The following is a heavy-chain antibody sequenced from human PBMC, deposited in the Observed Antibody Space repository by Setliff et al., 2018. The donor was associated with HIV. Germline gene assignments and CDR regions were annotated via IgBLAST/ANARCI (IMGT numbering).Heavy chain of an antibody. CDR3: ARGSDCGATTCVDYYYMDV. J-gene: IGHJ6*03. CDR1: GGSFSGYS. Sequence: SETLSLTCAVYGGSFSGYSWNWIRQSPGKGLEWIGEINFSGGTNYNPSLKSRVTISVDTSKNQLSLTLTSVTAADAAVYYCARGSDCGATTCVDYYYMDVWGNGTTVTVSS. V-gene: IGHV4-34*01. CDR2: INFSGGT. D-gene: IGHD2-21*01.